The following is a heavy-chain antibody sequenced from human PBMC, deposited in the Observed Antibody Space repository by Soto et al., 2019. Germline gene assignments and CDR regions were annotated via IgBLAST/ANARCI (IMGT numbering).Heavy chain of an antibody. V-gene: IGHV3-74*01. D-gene: IGHD4-17*01. Sequence: EVQLVESGGGLVQPGGSLRLSCAASGFTFSSYWMHWVHQNPGKGLVWVSRVNGDGSRTSYAHSVKGRFTISRDNAKNTLYLQMNSLRADDTAVYYCARVGYGDYHFDYWGQGALVTVSS. CDR1: GFTFSSYW. CDR3: ARVGYGDYHFDY. CDR2: VNGDGSRT. J-gene: IGHJ4*02.